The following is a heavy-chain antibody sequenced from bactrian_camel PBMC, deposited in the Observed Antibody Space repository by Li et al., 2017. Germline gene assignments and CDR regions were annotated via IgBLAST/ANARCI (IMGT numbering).Heavy chain of an antibody. D-gene: IGHD1*01. V-gene: IGHV3S53*01. Sequence: VQLVESGGGPVQAGGSLRLSCAASRYMYDNGCMGWFRQAPGKEREGVATIDTDGSTRYADSVKGRFTISKDNRKNILYLQMNSLTPGDTAVYYCTARYEFGLGACRGVGGLGFWGQGTQVTVS. J-gene: IGHJ6*01. CDR1: RYMYDNGC. CDR2: IDTDGST. CDR3: TARYEFGLGACRGVGGLGF.